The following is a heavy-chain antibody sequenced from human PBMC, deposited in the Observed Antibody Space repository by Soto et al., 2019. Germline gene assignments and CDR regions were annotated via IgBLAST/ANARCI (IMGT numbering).Heavy chain of an antibody. D-gene: IGHD6-6*01. CDR1: GGSFSGHF. CDR2: INHSGST. CDR3: ARGNLAARLLEY. Sequence: SETLSLTCTVHGGSFSGHFWSWIRQPPGKGLEWIGEINHSGSTTYNPSLKSRVTISVDTSKNQFSLRLTSVTAADTAVYYCARGNLAARLLEYWDQGTLVTVSS. V-gene: IGHV4-34*01. J-gene: IGHJ4*02.